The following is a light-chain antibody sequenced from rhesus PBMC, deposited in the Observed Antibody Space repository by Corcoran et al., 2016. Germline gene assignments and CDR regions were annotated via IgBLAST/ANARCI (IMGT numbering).Light chain of an antibody. Sequence: DIQLTQSPSSLSASVGDRVTITCRASQGISSYLAWYQQKSGKAPKLLIYDASNLQSGVPSRFSGSGSWTEFTLTISSLQPEDFATYYCQQRNSYPLTCGGGTKVEIK. V-gene: IGKV1-38*01. CDR1: QGISSY. CDR2: DAS. CDR3: QQRNSYPLT. J-gene: IGKJ4*01.